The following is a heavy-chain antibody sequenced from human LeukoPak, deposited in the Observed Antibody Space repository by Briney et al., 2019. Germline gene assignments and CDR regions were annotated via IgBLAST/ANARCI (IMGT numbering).Heavy chain of an antibody. CDR2: ISSSSSYI. J-gene: IGHJ4*02. CDR3: AKDKSRVGATTTFDY. V-gene: IGHV3-21*01. CDR1: GFTFSSYS. D-gene: IGHD1-26*01. Sequence: PGGSLRLSCAASGFTFSSYSMNWVRQAPGKGLEWVSSISSSSSYIYYADSVKGRFTISRDNAKNSLYLQMNSLRAEDTAVYYCAKDKSRVGATTTFDYWGQGTLVTVSS.